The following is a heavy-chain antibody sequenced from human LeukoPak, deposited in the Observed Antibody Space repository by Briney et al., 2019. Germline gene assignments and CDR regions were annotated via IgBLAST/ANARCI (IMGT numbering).Heavy chain of an antibody. V-gene: IGHV5-51*01. CDR2: IYPDDSDT. CDR3: ARRGEAMDPFDY. J-gene: IGHJ4*02. D-gene: IGHD5-18*01. Sequence: RESLKISCKDSGYSFTSYWIGWVRQMPGKGLEWMGIIYPDDSDTRYSPSFQGQVTISADKSINTAYLQWSSLKASDTAIYYCARRGEAMDPFDYWGQGTLVTVSS. CDR1: GYSFTSYW.